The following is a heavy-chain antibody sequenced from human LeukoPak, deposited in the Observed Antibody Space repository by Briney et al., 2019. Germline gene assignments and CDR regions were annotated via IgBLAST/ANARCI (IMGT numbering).Heavy chain of an antibody. J-gene: IGHJ4*02. CDR2: MNQGGSDK. Sequence: GGSLRLSCAASGFTFSGHWMSWVRQAPGKGLEWVANMNQGGSDKYYVDSVKGRFTISRDNANNLLYLQMNSLRGEDTAVYYCTRDRSRAEDDWGQGTLVTVSS. D-gene: IGHD1-14*01. V-gene: IGHV3-7*01. CDR1: GFTFSGHW. CDR3: TRDRSRAEDD.